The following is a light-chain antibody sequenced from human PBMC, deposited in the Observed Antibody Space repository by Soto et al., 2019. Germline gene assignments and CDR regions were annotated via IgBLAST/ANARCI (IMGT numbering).Light chain of an antibody. Sequence: EIVLTQSPATLSLSPGERVTLSCRASQSVSSSLAWYQQKPGQAPRLLIYDASNRATGIPARFSGSGSGTDFTLTISSLEPEDFAVYYCQQRSNWRALTFGGGTKVEIK. CDR1: QSVSSS. J-gene: IGKJ4*01. CDR2: DAS. V-gene: IGKV3-11*01. CDR3: QQRSNWRALT.